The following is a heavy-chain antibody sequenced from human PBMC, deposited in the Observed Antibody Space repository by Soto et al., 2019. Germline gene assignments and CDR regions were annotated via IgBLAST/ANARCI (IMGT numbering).Heavy chain of an antibody. Sequence: SETLSLTCTVSGGSISSYYWSWIRQPPGKGLEWIGYIYYSGSTNYNPSLKSRVTISVDTSKNQFSLKLSSVTAADTAVYYCARRILSVGSGEFYYYYYMDVWGKGTTVTVSS. J-gene: IGHJ6*03. CDR1: GGSISSYY. V-gene: IGHV4-59*08. D-gene: IGHD3-10*01. CDR3: ARRILSVGSGEFYYYYYMDV. CDR2: IYYSGST.